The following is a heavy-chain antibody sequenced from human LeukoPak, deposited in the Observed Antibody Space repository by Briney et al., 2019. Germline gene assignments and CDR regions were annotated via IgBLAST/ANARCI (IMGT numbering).Heavy chain of an antibody. CDR2: IYYSGST. CDR3: ASLHRYYDFWSGYRFDP. V-gene: IGHV4-39*07. J-gene: IGHJ5*02. Sequence: SETLSLTCTVSGGSISSSSYYWGWIRQPPGKGLEWIGSIYYSGSTYYNPSLKSRVTISVDTSKNQFSLKLSSVTAADTAVYYCASLHRYYDFWSGYRFDPWGQGTLVTVSS. CDR1: GGSISSSSYY. D-gene: IGHD3-3*01.